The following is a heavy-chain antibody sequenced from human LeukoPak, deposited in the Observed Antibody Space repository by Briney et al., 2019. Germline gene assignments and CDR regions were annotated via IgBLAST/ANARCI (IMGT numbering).Heavy chain of an antibody. D-gene: IGHD3-16*01. CDR1: GGSISSSSYY. J-gene: IGHJ4*02. CDR2: IYYSGST. Sequence: SETLSLTCTVSGGSISSSSYYWGWIRQPPGKGLEWIGSIYYSGSTYYNPSLKSRVTISVDTSKNQFSLKLSSVTAADMAVYYCARGSYDSVWGTLGFDYWGQGTLVTVSS. CDR3: ARGSYDSVWGTLGFDY. V-gene: IGHV4-39*07.